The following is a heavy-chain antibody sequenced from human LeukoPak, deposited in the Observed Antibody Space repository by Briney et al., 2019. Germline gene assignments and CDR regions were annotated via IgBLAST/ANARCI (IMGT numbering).Heavy chain of an antibody. D-gene: IGHD2-15*01. CDR2: TSGSGGST. Sequence: GGSLRLSCAASGFTFSSYAMSWVRQAPGKGLEWVSATSGSGGSTYYADSVKGRVTISRDNSKNTLYLQMNSLRAEDTAVYYCAKDERAAPRAVDWFDPWGQGTLVTVSS. CDR3: AKDERAAPRAVDWFDP. V-gene: IGHV3-23*01. J-gene: IGHJ5*02. CDR1: GFTFSSYA.